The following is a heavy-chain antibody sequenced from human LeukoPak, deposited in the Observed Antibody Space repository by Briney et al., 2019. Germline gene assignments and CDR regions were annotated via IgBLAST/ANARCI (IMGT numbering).Heavy chain of an antibody. D-gene: IGHD2-2*01. J-gene: IGHJ4*02. Sequence: ASVTVSCKASGYTLTSYGISWVRQAPGQGLEWMGWISAYNGNTNYAQKLQGRVTMTTDTSTNTAYMELRSLRSDDTAVYYCARASIRYCSSTSCYYFDYWGQGTLVTASS. CDR3: ARASIRYCSSTSCYYFDY. CDR2: ISAYNGNT. CDR1: GYTLTSYG. V-gene: IGHV1-18*01.